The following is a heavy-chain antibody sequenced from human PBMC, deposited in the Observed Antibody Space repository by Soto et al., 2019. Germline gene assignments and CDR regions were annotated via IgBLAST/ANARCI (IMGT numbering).Heavy chain of an antibody. CDR1: GGTFSSYA. CDR3: ASLIAVAGTRRHAFDI. D-gene: IGHD6-19*01. J-gene: IGHJ3*02. V-gene: IGHV1-69*06. Sequence: ASVKVSCKASGGTFSSYAISWVRQAPGQGLEWMGGIIPIFGTANYAQKFQGRVTITADKSTSTAYMELSSLRSEDTAMYYCASLIAVAGTRRHAFDIWGQGTMVTVSS. CDR2: IIPIFGTA.